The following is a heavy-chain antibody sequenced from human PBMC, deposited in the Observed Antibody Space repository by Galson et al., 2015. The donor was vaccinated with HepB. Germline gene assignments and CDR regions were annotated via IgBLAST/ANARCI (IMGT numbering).Heavy chain of an antibody. J-gene: IGHJ5*02. Sequence: CAISGDSVPGNIVSWNWIRQSPSRGLEWLGRTYFRSKWYYDYAVSVKSRITINPDTSENQFSLQLNSVTAADTAVYYCAREPGYCVNGVCYGGWFDPWGQGTLVTVSS. CDR2: TYFRSKWYY. D-gene: IGHD2-8*01. CDR3: AREPGYCVNGVCYGGWFDP. CDR1: GDSVPGNIVS. V-gene: IGHV6-1*01.